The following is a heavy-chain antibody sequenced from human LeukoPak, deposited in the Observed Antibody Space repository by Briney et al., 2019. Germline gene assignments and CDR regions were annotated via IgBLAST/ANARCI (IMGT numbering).Heavy chain of an antibody. J-gene: IGHJ4*02. V-gene: IGHV4-59*08. CDR1: GGSITNYY. Sequence: SETLSLTCSVSGGSITNYYWSWIRQSPGKGLEWIGFIYNTGRTNYNPSLQSRVTMSIDTSQNQFSLKLSSVTAADTAVYYCARQGELAIDYWGQGTLITVSS. CDR2: IYNTGRT. D-gene: IGHD1-26*01. CDR3: ARQGELAIDY.